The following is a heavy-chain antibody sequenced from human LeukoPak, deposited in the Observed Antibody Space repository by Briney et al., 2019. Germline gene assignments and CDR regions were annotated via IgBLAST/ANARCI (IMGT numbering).Heavy chain of an antibody. CDR2: THPSGNT. J-gene: IGHJ5*02. V-gene: IGHV4-4*09. Sequence: PSETLSLTCTVSGGSNNSYYWSWIRQPPGKGLEWIGYTHPSGNTNYSPSLKSRVTISIDTSRNQFSLKLSSVTAADTAVYYRARKAPKKGWFDPWGQGTLVTVSS. CDR1: GGSNNSYY. CDR3: ARKAPKKGWFDP.